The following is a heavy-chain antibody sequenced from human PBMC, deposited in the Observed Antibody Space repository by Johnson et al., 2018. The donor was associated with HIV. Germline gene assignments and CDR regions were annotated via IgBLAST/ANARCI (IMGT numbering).Heavy chain of an antibody. CDR1: GFTFSSYD. Sequence: EVQLVESGGGLKQPGGSLRLSCAASGFTFSSYDMHWVRQATGKGLEWVSSIGTAGDTYYPGSVKGRFTVSREDAKNSLYLQMNSLRAEDTAVYYCSREMAATNAWALDIWGQGTMVTVSS. D-gene: IGHD5-24*01. V-gene: IGHV3-13*01. J-gene: IGHJ3*02. CDR2: IGTAGDT. CDR3: SREMAATNAWALDI.